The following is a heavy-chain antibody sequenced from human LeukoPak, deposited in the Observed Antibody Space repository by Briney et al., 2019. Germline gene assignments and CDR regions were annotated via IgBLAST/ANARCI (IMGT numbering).Heavy chain of an antibody. CDR2: IYHSGST. CDR1: GGSISSGGYY. V-gene: IGHV4-30-2*01. Sequence: SETLSLTCTVSGGSISSGGYYWSWIRQPPGKGLEWIGYIYHSGSTYYNPSLKSRVTISVDRSKNQFSLKLSSVTAADTAVYYCARFYGSGSPETPKGYFDYRGQGTLVTVSS. J-gene: IGHJ4*02. CDR3: ARFYGSGSPETPKGYFDY. D-gene: IGHD3-10*01.